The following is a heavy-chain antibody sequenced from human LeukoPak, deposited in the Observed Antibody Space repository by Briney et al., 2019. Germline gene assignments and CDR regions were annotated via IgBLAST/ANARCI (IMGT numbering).Heavy chain of an antibody. Sequence: TSETLSLTCAVYGGSFSGYYWSWIRQPPGKGLEWIGEINHSGSTNYNPSLKSRVTISVDTSKNQFSLKLSSVTAADTAVYYCARYYYDSSGSNFDYWGQGTLVTVSS. D-gene: IGHD3-22*01. CDR1: GGSFSGYY. V-gene: IGHV4-34*01. CDR3: ARYYYDSSGSNFDY. J-gene: IGHJ4*02. CDR2: INHSGST.